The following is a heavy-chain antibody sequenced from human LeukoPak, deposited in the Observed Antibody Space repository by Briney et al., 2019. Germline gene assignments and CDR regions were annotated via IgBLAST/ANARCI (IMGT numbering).Heavy chain of an antibody. V-gene: IGHV3-9*01. CDR1: GFTFDDYA. Sequence: PGGSLRLSCAASGFTFDDYAMHWVRQAPGKGLEWVSGISWNSGSIGYADSVKGRFTISRDNSKNTLYLQMNSLRAEDTAVYYCAKKLSSIAALSFDYWGQGTLVTVSS. CDR3: AKKLSSIAALSFDY. J-gene: IGHJ4*02. CDR2: ISWNSGSI. D-gene: IGHD6-6*01.